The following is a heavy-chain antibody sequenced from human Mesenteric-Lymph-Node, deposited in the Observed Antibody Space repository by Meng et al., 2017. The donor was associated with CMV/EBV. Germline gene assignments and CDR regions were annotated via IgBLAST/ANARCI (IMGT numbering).Heavy chain of an antibody. CDR1: GFTFSDYS. Sequence: GESLKISCAASGFTFSDYSINWVRQAPGKGLEWVSYITNSGGVIYYADSVKGRFTISRDNAKNTLYLQMNSLRAEDTAVYYCARPTREGHYWGQGTLVTVSS. J-gene: IGHJ4*02. CDR3: ARPTREGHY. CDR2: ITNSGGVI. V-gene: IGHV3-48*04.